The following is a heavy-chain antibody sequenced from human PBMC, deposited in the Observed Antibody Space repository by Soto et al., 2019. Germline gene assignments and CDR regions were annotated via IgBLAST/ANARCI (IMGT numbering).Heavy chain of an antibody. D-gene: IGHD4-17*01. Sequence: ASVKVSCKASGYTFTSYAMHWVRQAPGQRLEWMGWINAGNGNTKYSQKFQGRVTITRDTSASTAYMELSSLRSEDTAVYYCARVGQFMTTVTAYYYYGMDVWGQGTTVTSP. CDR2: INAGNGNT. CDR3: ARVGQFMTTVTAYYYYGMDV. V-gene: IGHV1-3*01. CDR1: GYTFTSYA. J-gene: IGHJ6*02.